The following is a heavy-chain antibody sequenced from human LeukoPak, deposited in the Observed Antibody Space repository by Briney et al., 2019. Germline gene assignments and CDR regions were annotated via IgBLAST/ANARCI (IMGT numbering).Heavy chain of an antibody. D-gene: IGHD3-10*01. J-gene: IGHJ6*03. V-gene: IGHV4-34*01. Sequence: PSETLSLTCAVYGGSFSRSFWSWIRQPPGKGLEWIGEINHSGSTNYNPSLKGRVTISVDPSKSQFSLNLSSVTAADTAVYYCAREVILGYYYMDVWGKGTTVTVSS. CDR3: AREVILGYYYMDV. CDR1: GGSFSRSF. CDR2: INHSGST.